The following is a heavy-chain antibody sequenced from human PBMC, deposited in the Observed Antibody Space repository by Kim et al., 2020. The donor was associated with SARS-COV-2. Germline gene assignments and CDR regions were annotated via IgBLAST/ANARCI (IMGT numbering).Heavy chain of an antibody. CDR3: ARGRQESSSWYGPRRYFDY. D-gene: IGHD6-13*01. Sequence: SETLSLTCAVYGGSFSGYYWSWIRQPPGKGLEWIGEINHSGSTNYNPSLKSRVTISVDTSKNQFSLKLSSVTAADTAVYYCARGRQESSSWYGPRRYFDYWGQGTLVTVSS. CDR2: INHSGST. J-gene: IGHJ4*02. CDR1: GGSFSGYY. V-gene: IGHV4-34*01.